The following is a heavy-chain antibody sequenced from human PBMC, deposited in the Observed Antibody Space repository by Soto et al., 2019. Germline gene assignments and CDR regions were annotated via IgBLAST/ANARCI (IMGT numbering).Heavy chain of an antibody. CDR1: GFTFSSYG. J-gene: IGHJ3*02. CDR2: IWYDGSNK. Sequence: QVQLVESGGGVVQPGRSLRLSCAASGFTFSSYGMHWVRQAPGKGLEWVAGIWYDGSNKYYADSVKGRFTISRDNSKNTLYLQMNSLRAEDTGVYYCARDSYCIGGSCHSDIWGQGTMVTVSS. D-gene: IGHD2-15*01. V-gene: IGHV3-33*01. CDR3: ARDSYCIGGSCHSDI.